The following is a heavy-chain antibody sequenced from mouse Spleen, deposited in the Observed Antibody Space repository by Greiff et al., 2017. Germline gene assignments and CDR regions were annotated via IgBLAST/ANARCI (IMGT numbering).Heavy chain of an antibody. CDR3: TREGNYDYDGFAY. J-gene: IGHJ3*01. CDR1: GYTFTSYW. CDR2: IYPGNSDT. Sequence: VHVKQSGTVLARPGASVKMSCKTSGYTFTSYWMHWVKQRPGQGLEWIGAIYPGNSDTSYNQKFKGKAKLTAVTSASTAYMELSSLTNEDSAVYYCTREGNYDYDGFAYWGQGTLVTVSA. V-gene: IGHV1-5*01. D-gene: IGHD2-4*01.